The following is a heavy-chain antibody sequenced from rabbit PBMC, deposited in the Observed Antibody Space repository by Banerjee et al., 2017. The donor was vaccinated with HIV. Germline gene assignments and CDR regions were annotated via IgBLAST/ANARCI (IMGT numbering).Heavy chain of an antibody. Sequence: QSLEESGGGLVKPEGSLTLTCTASGFDFSSRYYMCWVRQAPGKGLEWIGIIDTGKGGTAYATWAKGRFSISRENTQNTVSLQMTSLTAADTASYFCARDLAGVTGWNFNLWGPGTLVTVS. CDR2: IDTGKGGT. V-gene: IGHV1S40*01. CDR3: ARDLAGVTGWNFNL. CDR1: GFDFSSRYY. D-gene: IGHD4-1*01. J-gene: IGHJ4*01.